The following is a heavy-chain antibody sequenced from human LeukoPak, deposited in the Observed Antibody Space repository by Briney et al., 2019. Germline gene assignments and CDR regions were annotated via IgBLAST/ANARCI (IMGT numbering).Heavy chain of an antibody. D-gene: IGHD3-10*01. CDR3: ARVSAQRSAFDI. V-gene: IGHV3-21*01. CDR2: ISSSSSYI. CDR1: GFTFSSYS. J-gene: IGHJ3*02. Sequence: GSPRLSCAASGFTFSSYSMNWVRQAPGKGLEWVSSISSSSSYIYYADSVKGRFTISRDNAKNSLYLQMNSLRAEDTAVYYCARVSAQRSAFDIWGQGTMVTVSS.